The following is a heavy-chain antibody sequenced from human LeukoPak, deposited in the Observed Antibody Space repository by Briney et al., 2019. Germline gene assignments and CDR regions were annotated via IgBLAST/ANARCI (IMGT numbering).Heavy chain of an antibody. Sequence: GGSLRLSCTASGFTFYNACMNWVRQAPGKGLEWVSSISSSSSYIYYADSVKGRFTISRDNAKNSLYLQMNSLRAEDTAVYYCARDFGDNWNDHWFDPWGQGTLVTVSS. D-gene: IGHD1-20*01. CDR3: ARDFGDNWNDHWFDP. CDR1: GFTFYNAC. V-gene: IGHV3-21*01. CDR2: ISSSSSYI. J-gene: IGHJ5*02.